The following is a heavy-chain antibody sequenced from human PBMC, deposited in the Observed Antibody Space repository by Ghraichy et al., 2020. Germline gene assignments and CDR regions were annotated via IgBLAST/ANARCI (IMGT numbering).Heavy chain of an antibody. Sequence: GESLNISCAASGFTFSSYSMNWVRQAPGKGLEWVSYISSGSSTIYYVDSVKGRFTLSRDNAKNSLYLQMNSLRAEDTAVYYCARESWIGTAVAGPFDYWGQGTLVTVSS. V-gene: IGHV3-48*01. CDR3: ARESWIGTAVAGPFDY. CDR2: ISSGSSTI. J-gene: IGHJ4*02. D-gene: IGHD6-19*01. CDR1: GFTFSSYS.